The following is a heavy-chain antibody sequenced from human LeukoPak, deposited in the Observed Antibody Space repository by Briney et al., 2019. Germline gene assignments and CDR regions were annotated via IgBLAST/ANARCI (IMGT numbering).Heavy chain of an antibody. CDR1: GYTFTSYY. Sequence: ASVKVSCKASGYTFTSYYMHWVRQAPGQGLEWMGIINPSGGSTSYAQKFQGRVTMTRDTSTSTVYMELSSLRSEDTAVYYCAGAPWTGYYQDWGQGTLVTVSS. V-gene: IGHV1-46*01. D-gene: IGHD3/OR15-3a*01. J-gene: IGHJ4*02. CDR2: INPSGGST. CDR3: AGAPWTGYYQD.